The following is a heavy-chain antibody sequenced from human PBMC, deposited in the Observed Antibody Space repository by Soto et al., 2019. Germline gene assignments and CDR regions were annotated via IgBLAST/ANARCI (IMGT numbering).Heavy chain of an antibody. CDR2: MNPNSGNT. V-gene: IGHV1-8*01. D-gene: IGHD6-6*01. CDR3: ARVSSIAARRSFDS. Sequence: ATGQGLEWMGWMNPNSGNTGYAQTFQGRVTMTWNATTGTVYLELSSLRSEDTAMYYCARVSSIAARRSFDSWGQGTLVTVSS. J-gene: IGHJ4*02.